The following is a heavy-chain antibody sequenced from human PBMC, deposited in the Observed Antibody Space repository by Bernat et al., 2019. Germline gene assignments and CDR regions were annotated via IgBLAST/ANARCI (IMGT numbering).Heavy chain of an antibody. D-gene: IGHD2-2*01. CDR1: GGTFSSYA. CDR3: ASGVTDCSSTSCLGGS. J-gene: IGHJ4*02. Sequence: GSSVKVSCKASGGTFSSYAISWVRQAPGQGLEWMGGIIPIFGTANYAQKLQGRVTITADESTSTAYMELSSLRSEDTAVYYCASGVTDCSSTSCLGGSWGQGTLVTVSS. V-gene: IGHV1-69*01. CDR2: IIPIFGTA.